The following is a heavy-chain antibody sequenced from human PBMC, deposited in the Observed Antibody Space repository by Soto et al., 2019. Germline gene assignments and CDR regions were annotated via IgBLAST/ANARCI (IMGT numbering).Heavy chain of an antibody. V-gene: IGHV4-59*08. CDR1: GGSISSYY. J-gene: IGHJ4*02. Sequence: SETLSLTCTVSGGSISSYYWSWIRQPPGKGLEWIGYIYYSGSTNYNPSLKSRVTISVDTSKNQFSLKLSSVTAADTALYYCARLGRYQMGIFDYWGQGTLVTVSS. CDR2: IYYSGST. CDR3: ARLGRYQMGIFDY. D-gene: IGHD2-2*01.